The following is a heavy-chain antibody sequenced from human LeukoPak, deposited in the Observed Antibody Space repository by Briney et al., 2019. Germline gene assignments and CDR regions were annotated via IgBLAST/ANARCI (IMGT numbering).Heavy chain of an antibody. D-gene: IGHD1-26*01. CDR2: ITSNGAYT. CDR3: ARVKMGATVSDYYYYYMDV. J-gene: IGHJ6*03. Sequence: GGSLRLSCAASGFTFSVYTIHWVRQAPGKRLQSVSAITSNGAYTHYADSVKGRFTISRDNSRNAVFLQMGGLRIEDMAVYYCARVKMGATVSDYYYYYMDVWGTGTTVTVSS. V-gene: IGHV3-64*02. CDR1: GFTFSVYT.